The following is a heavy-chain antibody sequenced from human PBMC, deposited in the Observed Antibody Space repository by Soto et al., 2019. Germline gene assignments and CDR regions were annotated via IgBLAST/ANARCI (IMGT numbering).Heavy chain of an antibody. CDR1: GGSISSSDW. J-gene: IGHJ6*02. Sequence: QVQLQESGPGLVKPSGTLSLTCDVSGGSISSSDWWSWVRQPPGKGLEWIGEIYHSGSTNYNPSLNARVTISVDKSEHHFSLRLSSVTAADTAVYYCARNLGIVAAGRGRSYYYGIDVWGQGTTVTVSS. CDR3: ARNLGIVAAGRGRSYYYGIDV. D-gene: IGHD6-13*01. V-gene: IGHV4-4*02. CDR2: IYHSGST.